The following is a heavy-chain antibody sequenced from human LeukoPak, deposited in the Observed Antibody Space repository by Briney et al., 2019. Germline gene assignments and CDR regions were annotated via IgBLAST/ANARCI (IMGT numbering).Heavy chain of an antibody. D-gene: IGHD6-13*01. V-gene: IGHV3-23*01. CDR3: ATIAAAGFSFDY. CDR2: ITGSGGST. J-gene: IGHJ4*02. CDR1: GFIFSIYA. Sequence: PGGSLRLSCAASGFIFSIYAMSWVRQAPGKGLERVSSITGSGGSTYYANSVKGRFTISRDNSKNTLYLQVNSLRAEDTAVYYCATIAAAGFSFDYWGQGTLVTVSS.